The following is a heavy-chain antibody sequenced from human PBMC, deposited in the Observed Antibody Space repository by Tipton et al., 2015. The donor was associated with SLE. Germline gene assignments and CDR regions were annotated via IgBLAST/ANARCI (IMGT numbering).Heavy chain of an antibody. CDR1: GGSFSGYY. V-gene: IGHV4-34*01. Sequence: TLSLTCAVYGGSFSGYYWSWIRQPPGKGLEWIGEINHSGSTNYNPSLKSRVTISVDTSKNQFSLKLSSVTAADTAVYYCATDYDFWSGYLGYWGQGPLVAVSS. D-gene: IGHD3-3*01. J-gene: IGHJ4*02. CDR2: INHSGST. CDR3: ATDYDFWSGYLGY.